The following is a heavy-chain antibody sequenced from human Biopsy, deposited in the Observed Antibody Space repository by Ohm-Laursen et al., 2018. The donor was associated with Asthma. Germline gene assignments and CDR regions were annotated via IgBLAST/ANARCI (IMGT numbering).Heavy chain of an antibody. D-gene: IGHD1-7*01. Sequence: SVKVSCKASGGTFSSYAISWVRQAPGQGLEWMGRINPNSGGTNYAQKFQGRVTMTRDTSISTAYMELSRLRSDDTAVYYCAREGITGTTAWFDPWGQGTLVTVSS. CDR1: GGTFSSYA. CDR2: INPNSGGT. V-gene: IGHV1-2*06. CDR3: AREGITGTTAWFDP. J-gene: IGHJ5*02.